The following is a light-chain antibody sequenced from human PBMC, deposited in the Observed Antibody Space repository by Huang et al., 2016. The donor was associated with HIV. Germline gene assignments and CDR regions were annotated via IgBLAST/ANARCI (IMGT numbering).Light chain of an antibody. CDR1: QSLVHSDGNTY. CDR3: MQGTPIT. J-gene: IGKJ5*01. V-gene: IGKV2-30*02. CDR2: KVS. Sequence: DVVMTQSPLSLPVTLGQPASISCRSSQSLVHSDGNTYLNWFQQGPGQSPRRLIYKVSNRDSGVPDRFSGSGSGTDFTLKISRVEAEDVGVYYCMQGTPITFGQGTRLEIK.